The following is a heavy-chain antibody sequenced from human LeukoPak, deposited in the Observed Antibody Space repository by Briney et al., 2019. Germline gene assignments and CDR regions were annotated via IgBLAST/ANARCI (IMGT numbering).Heavy chain of an antibody. D-gene: IGHD4-11*01. J-gene: IGHJ4*02. V-gene: IGHV3-23*01. Sequence: GGSLRLSCAASGFTFSSYAMSWVRQAPGKGLEWVSAISGSGGSTYYADSVKGRFTISRDNSKNTLYLQMNSLRAEDTAVYYCAKGTTVTGFRNCFDYWGQGTLVTVSS. CDR1: GFTFSSYA. CDR3: AKGTTVTGFRNCFDY. CDR2: ISGSGGST.